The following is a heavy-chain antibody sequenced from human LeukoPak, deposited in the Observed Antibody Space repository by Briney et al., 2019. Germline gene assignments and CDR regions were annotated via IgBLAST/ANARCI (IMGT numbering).Heavy chain of an antibody. Sequence: SETLSLTCTVSGGSISSCYWSWIRQPPGKGLEWIGYIYYSGSTNYNPSLKSRVTISVDTSKNQFSLKLSSVTAADTAVYYCARDALRYYYYYMDVWGKGTTVTVSS. J-gene: IGHJ6*03. D-gene: IGHD3-16*01. V-gene: IGHV4-59*01. CDR2: IYYSGST. CDR1: GGSISSCY. CDR3: ARDALRYYYYYMDV.